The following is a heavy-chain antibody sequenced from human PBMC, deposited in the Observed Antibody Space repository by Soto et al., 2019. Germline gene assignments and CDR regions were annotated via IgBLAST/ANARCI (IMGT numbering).Heavy chain of an antibody. CDR2: IYHSGST. CDR3: ARVASECYNF. D-gene: IGHD2-21*01. V-gene: IGHV4-59*02. Sequence: QVQLQESGPGLVKPSETLSLTCTVSGASVKDFYWSWIRQPPGKGLEWIGYIYHSGSTNYNPPLKSRVTIVIDTSRNQLSLNLNSVTAADTAVYYCARVASECYNFWGQGTLVTVSS. CDR1: GASVKDFY. J-gene: IGHJ4*02.